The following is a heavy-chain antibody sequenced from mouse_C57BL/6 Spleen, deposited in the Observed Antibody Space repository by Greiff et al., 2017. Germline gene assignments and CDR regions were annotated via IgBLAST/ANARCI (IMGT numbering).Heavy chain of an antibody. CDR2: IYPGDGDT. V-gene: IGHV1-80*01. D-gene: IGHD2-3*01. Sequence: QVQLQQSGAELVKPGASVKISCKASGYAFSSYWMNWVKQRPGKGLEWIGQIYPGDGDTNYNGKFKGKATLTADKSSSTAYMQLSSLTSEDSAVYFCARLADGYAPYFDYWGQGTTLTVSS. CDR3: ARLADGYAPYFDY. J-gene: IGHJ2*01. CDR1: GYAFSSYW.